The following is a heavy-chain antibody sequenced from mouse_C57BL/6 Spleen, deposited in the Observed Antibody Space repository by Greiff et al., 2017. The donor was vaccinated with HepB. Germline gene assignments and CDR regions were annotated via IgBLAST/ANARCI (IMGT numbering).Heavy chain of an antibody. V-gene: IGHV5-6*02. CDR2: ISSGGSYT. Sequence: EVMLVESGGDLVKPGGSLKLSCAASGFTFSSYGMSWVRQTPDKRLEWVATISSGGSYTYYPDGVKGRFTISRDNAKNTLYLQMSSLKSEDTAMYYCARRHYDYAMDYWGQGTSVTVSS. D-gene: IGHD1-1*01. CDR1: GFTFSSYG. CDR3: ARRHYDYAMDY. J-gene: IGHJ4*01.